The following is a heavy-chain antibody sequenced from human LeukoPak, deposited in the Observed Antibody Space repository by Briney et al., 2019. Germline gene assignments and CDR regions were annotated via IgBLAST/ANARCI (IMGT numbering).Heavy chain of an antibody. CDR1: GGTFSSYA. D-gene: IGHD3-22*01. CDR2: IIPIFGTA. Sequence: ASVKVSCKASGGTFSSYAISWVRQAPGQGLEWMGGIIPIFGTANYAQKFQGRVTITADESTSTAYMELSSLRSEDTAVYYCAREGYYDSRGYPLVYFDFWRKGTRVSVSS. CDR3: AREGYYDSRGYPLVYFDF. J-gene: IGHJ4*02. V-gene: IGHV1-69*13.